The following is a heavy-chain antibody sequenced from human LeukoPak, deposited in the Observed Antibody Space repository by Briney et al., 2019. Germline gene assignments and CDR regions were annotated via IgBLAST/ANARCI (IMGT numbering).Heavy chain of an antibody. CDR2: IYSGGST. CDR3: AKDSPGGYTSGWYLDY. CDR1: GFTVSNND. D-gene: IGHD6-19*01. Sequence: GGSLRLSCAASGFTVSNNDISWVRQAPGKGLEWVSVIYSGGSTYYADSVKGRFTISRDDSKNTLYLQMNSLRAEDTAVYYCAKDSPGGYTSGWYLDYWGQGTLVTVSS. V-gene: IGHV3-53*01. J-gene: IGHJ4*02.